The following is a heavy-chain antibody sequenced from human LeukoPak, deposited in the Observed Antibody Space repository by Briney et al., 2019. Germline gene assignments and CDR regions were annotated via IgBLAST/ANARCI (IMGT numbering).Heavy chain of an antibody. CDR1: GGSFSGYY. CDR3: ARGRGIIRTMVRGVTGKYYGMDV. V-gene: IGHV4-34*01. Sequence: SETLSLTCAVNGGSFSGYYWSLIRQPPGKGLEWIGEINHSGSTNYNPSLKSRVTISVDTSKNQFSLKLSSVTAADTAVYYCARGRGIIRTMVRGVTGKYYGMDVWGQGTTVTVSS. CDR2: INHSGST. D-gene: IGHD3-10*01. J-gene: IGHJ6*02.